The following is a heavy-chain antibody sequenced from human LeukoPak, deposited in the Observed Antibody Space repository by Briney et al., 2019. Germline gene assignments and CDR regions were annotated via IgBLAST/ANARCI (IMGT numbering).Heavy chain of an antibody. CDR2: IIPIFGTA. J-gene: IGHJ6*04. CDR1: GGTFSSYA. D-gene: IGHD2-2*01. V-gene: IGHV1-69*13. Sequence: SVKVSCKASGGTFSSYAISWVRQAPGQGLEWMGGIIPIFGTANYAQKFQGRVTITADESTSTAYMELSSLRSEDTAVYYCARDRSHCSSTSCYYCYGMDVWGKGTTVTVSS. CDR3: ARDRSHCSSTSCYYCYGMDV.